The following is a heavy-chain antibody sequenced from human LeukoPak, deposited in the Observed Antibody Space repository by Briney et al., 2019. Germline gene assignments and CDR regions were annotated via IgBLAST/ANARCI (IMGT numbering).Heavy chain of an antibody. Sequence: SETLSLTCAVYGGSFSGYYWSWIRQPPGKGLEWIGEINHSGSTNYNPSLKSRVTISVDTSKNQFSLKLSSVTAADTAVYYCARGYYDSSRLNNWGQGTLVTVSS. CDR1: GGSFSGYY. V-gene: IGHV4-34*01. D-gene: IGHD3-22*01. J-gene: IGHJ4*02. CDR2: INHSGST. CDR3: ARGYYDSSRLNN.